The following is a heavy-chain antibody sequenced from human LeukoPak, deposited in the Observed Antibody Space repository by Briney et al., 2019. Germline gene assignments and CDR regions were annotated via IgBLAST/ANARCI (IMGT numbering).Heavy chain of an antibody. J-gene: IGHJ5*02. Sequence: SETLSLTCAVYGGSFSGYYWSWIRQPPGKGLEWIGEINHSGSTNYNPSLKSRVTISVDTSKNQFSLKLSSVTAADTAVYYCARVRTNGVLQRLIPRWFDPWGPGTLVTVS. CDR1: GGSFSGYY. D-gene: IGHD2-8*01. V-gene: IGHV4-34*01. CDR3: ARVRTNGVLQRLIPRWFDP. CDR2: INHSGST.